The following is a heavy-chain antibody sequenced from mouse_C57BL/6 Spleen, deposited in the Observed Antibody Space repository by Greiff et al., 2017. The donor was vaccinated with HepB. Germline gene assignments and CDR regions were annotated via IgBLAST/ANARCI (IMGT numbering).Heavy chain of an antibody. J-gene: IGHJ4*01. Sequence: EVQLQQSGPELVKPGASVKIPCKASGYTFTDYNMDWVKQSHGKSLEWIGDINPNNGGTIYNQKFKGKATLTVDKSSSTAYMETRSLTSEDTEVSYCVKGRLSSSNSEYAIDYCGQGTSLTVSS. CDR1: GYTFTDYN. D-gene: IGHD2-5*01. CDR2: INPNNGGT. CDR3: VKGRLSSSNSEYAIDY. V-gene: IGHV1-18*01.